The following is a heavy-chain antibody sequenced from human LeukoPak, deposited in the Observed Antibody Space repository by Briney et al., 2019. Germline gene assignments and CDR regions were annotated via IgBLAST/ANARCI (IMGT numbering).Heavy chain of an antibody. CDR1: GGSISSYY. V-gene: IGHV4-59*01. CDR2: IYYTGST. D-gene: IGHD1-26*01. J-gene: IGHJ6*03. Sequence: SETLSLTCTVSGGSISSYYWSWIRQPPGKGLEYIGYIYYTGSTNYNPSLKSRVTISVDTSKNQFSLKLSSVTAADTAVYYCARGPVKWEHKRYYYMDVWGKGTTVTISS. CDR3: ARGPVKWEHKRYYYMDV.